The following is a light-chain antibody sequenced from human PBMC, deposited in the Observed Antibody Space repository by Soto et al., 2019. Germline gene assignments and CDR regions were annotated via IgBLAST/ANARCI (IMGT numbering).Light chain of an antibody. Sequence: DIQMTQSPSSLSASVGDRVTITCRASQSITSYLNWYQQKPGKAPKLLIYAASSLHSGVPSRFSGSGSGTDFTLTISSLQPEDFATYYCQQSYSTLGLTFGGGTKVEIK. V-gene: IGKV1-39*01. CDR3: QQSYSTLGLT. CDR1: QSITSY. J-gene: IGKJ4*01. CDR2: AAS.